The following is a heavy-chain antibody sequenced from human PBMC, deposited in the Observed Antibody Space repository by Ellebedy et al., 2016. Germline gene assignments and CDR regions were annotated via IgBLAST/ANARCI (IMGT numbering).Heavy chain of an antibody. V-gene: IGHV1-2*02. J-gene: IGHJ3*01. D-gene: IGHD3-10*01. CDR1: GYTFTAYD. CDR3: ARTGRYSGSTDASDV. CDR2: IRPNSGGR. Sequence: ASVKVSXXASGYTFTAYDIHWVRQAPGQGLESMGWIRPNSGGRQYAQRFQGRITVTRDTSINTAYMELSRLITDDTAVYYCARTGRYSGSTDASDVWGQGTMVTVSS.